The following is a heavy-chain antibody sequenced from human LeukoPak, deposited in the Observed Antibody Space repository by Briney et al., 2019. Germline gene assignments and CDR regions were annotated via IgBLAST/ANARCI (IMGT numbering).Heavy chain of an antibody. V-gene: IGHV1-69*04. J-gene: IGHJ4*02. CDR1: GGTFSSYA. CDR3: ARSFGIAAAGSPFDY. Sequence: WASVKVSCKASGGTFSSYAISWVRQAPGQGLEWMGRIIPIIGLANYAQKFQGRDTITADKSTSTVYMELSSLRSEDTAVYYCARSFGIAAAGSPFDYWGQGTLVTVSS. D-gene: IGHD6-13*01. CDR2: IIPIIGLA.